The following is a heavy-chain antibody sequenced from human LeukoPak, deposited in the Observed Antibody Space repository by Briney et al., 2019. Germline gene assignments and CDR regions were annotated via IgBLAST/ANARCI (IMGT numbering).Heavy chain of an antibody. J-gene: IGHJ4*02. CDR3: ARLTPHLEWFCYFDY. CDR2: IYPGDSDT. V-gene: IGHV5-51*01. CDR1: GYSFTSYW. Sequence: GESLKISCKGSGYSFTSYWIGWVRQMPGKGLELMGIIYPGDSDTRYNPSFQGQVTISADKSISTAYLQWSSLKASDTAMYYCARLTPHLEWFCYFDYWGQGTLVTVSS. D-gene: IGHD3-3*01.